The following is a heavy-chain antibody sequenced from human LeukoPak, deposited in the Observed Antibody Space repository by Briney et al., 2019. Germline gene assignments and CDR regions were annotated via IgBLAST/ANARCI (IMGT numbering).Heavy chain of an antibody. CDR2: ISGSGGST. J-gene: IGHJ4*02. V-gene: IGHV3-23*01. CDR3: AREIVSAVAGNFDC. Sequence: GGSLRLSCAASGFTFSSYAMSWVRQVPGKGLEWVSAISGSGGSTYYADSVKGRFTISRDNAKNSLYLEMNGLRAADTAVYYCAREIVSAVAGNFDCWGQGTLVTVSS. CDR1: GFTFSSYA. D-gene: IGHD6-19*01.